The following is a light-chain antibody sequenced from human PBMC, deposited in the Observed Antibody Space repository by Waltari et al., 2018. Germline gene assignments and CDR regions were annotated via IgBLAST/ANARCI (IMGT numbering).Light chain of an antibody. CDR1: SSDFGSSNL. CDR3: CSFAGSVTFVV. J-gene: IGLJ2*01. CDR2: EVT. V-gene: IGLV2-23*02. Sequence: QSALTQPASVSGSPGQSITIFCSGTSSDFGSSNLVSWYQQPPGKAPKVIIYEVTKRPSGVSNRFSGSKSGNTASLTISGLQAEDEAEYFCCSFAGSVTFVVFGGGTKVTVL.